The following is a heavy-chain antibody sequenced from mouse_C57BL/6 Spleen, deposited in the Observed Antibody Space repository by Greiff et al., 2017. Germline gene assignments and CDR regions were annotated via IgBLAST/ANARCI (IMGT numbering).Heavy chain of an antibody. CDR1: GFNIKDDY. CDR3: TTRLANPYYAMDY. D-gene: IGHD1-1*01. CDR2: IDPENGDT. V-gene: IGHV14-4*01. Sequence: EVQLQQSGAELVRPGASVKLSCTASGFNIKDDYMHWVKQRPEQGLEWIGWIDPENGDTEYASKFQGKATITADTSSNTAYLQLSSLTSEDTAVYYCTTRLANPYYAMDYWGQGTSVTVSS. J-gene: IGHJ4*01.